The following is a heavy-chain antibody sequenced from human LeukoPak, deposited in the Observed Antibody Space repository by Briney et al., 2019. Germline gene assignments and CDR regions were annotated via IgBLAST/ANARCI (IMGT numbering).Heavy chain of an antibody. CDR2: ISWNSGSI. V-gene: IGHV3-9*01. Sequence: GGSLRLSCAASGFTFDDYAMHWVRQAPGEGLEWVSGISWNSGSIGYADSVKGRFTISRDNAKNSLYLQMNSLRAEDTALYYCAKDMGITMKRGNFDYWGQGTLVTVSS. CDR1: GFTFDDYA. D-gene: IGHD3-22*01. J-gene: IGHJ4*02. CDR3: AKDMGITMKRGNFDY.